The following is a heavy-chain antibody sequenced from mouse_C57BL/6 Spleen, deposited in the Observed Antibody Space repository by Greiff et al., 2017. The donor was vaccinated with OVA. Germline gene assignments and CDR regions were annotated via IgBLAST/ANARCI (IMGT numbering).Heavy chain of an antibody. D-gene: IGHD2-1*01. V-gene: IGHV1-53*01. Sequence: QVQLQQPGTELVKPGASVKLSCKASGYTFTSYWMHWVKQRPGQGLEWIGNINPSNGGTNYNEKFKSKATLPVDKSSSTAYMQLSSLTSEDSAVYDCARWGNSWGRAMDYWGQGTSVTVSS. CDR1: GYTFTSYW. J-gene: IGHJ4*01. CDR3: ARWGNSWGRAMDY. CDR2: INPSNGGT.